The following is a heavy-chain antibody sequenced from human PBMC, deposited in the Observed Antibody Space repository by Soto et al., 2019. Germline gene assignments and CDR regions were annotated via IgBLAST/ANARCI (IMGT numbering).Heavy chain of an antibody. CDR2: IIPIFGTA. D-gene: IGHD2-15*01. CDR3: ARGNPPSEYCSGGSCYSHYYYYGMDV. J-gene: IGHJ6*02. Sequence: QVQLVQSGAEVKKPGSSVKVSCKASGGTFSSYAISWVRQAPGQGLEWMGGIIPIFGTANYAQKFQGRVTSTADESTSTAYIELGSVRSEDTAVYYCARGNPPSEYCSGGSCYSHYYYYGMDVWGQGTTVTVSS. V-gene: IGHV1-69*01. CDR1: GGTFSSYA.